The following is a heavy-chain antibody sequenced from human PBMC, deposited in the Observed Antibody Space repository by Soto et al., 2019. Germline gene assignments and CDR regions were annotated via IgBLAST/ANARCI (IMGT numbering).Heavy chain of an antibody. Sequence: EVQLVESGGGLVQPGGSLRLSCAASGFTFNIYSMNWVRQAPGKGLEWVSYISSGSSTICYADSVKGRFTISRDNAKNSLYLQMNSLRAEDTAVYYCARGYYGDYVTDYWGQGTLVTVSS. CDR1: GFTFNIYS. V-gene: IGHV3-48*01. CDR3: ARGYYGDYVTDY. D-gene: IGHD4-17*01. J-gene: IGHJ4*02. CDR2: ISSGSSTI.